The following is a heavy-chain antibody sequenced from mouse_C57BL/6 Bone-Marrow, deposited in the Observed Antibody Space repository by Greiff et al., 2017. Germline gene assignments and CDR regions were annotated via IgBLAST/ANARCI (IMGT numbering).Heavy chain of an antibody. CDR3: AIFLLRLYYALDF. CDR1: GYTFTSYW. V-gene: IGHV1-55*01. Sequence: QVQLQQPGAGLVKPGASVKMSCKASGYTFTSYWINWVKQRPGQGLEWIGDIYPGSGSTNYNEKLKSKATLTVDTASSTTYMQLSSLTSEDSAVYYCAIFLLRLYYALDFWGQGPAVPVTS. D-gene: IGHD1-1*01. CDR2: IYPGSGST. J-gene: IGHJ4*01.